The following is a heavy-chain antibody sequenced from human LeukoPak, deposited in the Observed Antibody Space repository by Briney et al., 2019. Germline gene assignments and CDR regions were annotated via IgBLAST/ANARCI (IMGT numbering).Heavy chain of an antibody. V-gene: IGHV3-21*04. CDR1: EFTFSSYG. CDR3: ARDSGVNLVVVVAALETDDYGMDV. J-gene: IGHJ6*02. Sequence: PGGCLRFSCAASEFTFSSYGMSWVRRAPGKGLEWVSSISGSGGSTQYADSVKGRFTISRDNAKNSLYLQMNSLRAEDTAVYYCARDSGVNLVVVVAALETDDYGMDVWGQGTTVTVSS. D-gene: IGHD2-15*01. CDR2: ISGSGGST.